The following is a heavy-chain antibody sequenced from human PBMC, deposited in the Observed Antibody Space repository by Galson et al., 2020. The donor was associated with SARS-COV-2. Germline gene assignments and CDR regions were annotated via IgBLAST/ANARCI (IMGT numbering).Heavy chain of an antibody. V-gene: IGHV4-30-2*01. CDR2: IYHSGST. J-gene: IGHJ2*01. CDR3: AGTKNYYDSSGYYYLDWYFDL. D-gene: IGHD3-22*01. Sequence: ASETLSLTCAVSGGSISSGGYSWSWIRQPPGKGLEWIGYIYHSGSTYYNPSLKSRVTISVDRSKNQFSLKLSSVTAADTAGYYCAGTKNYYDSSGYYYLDWYFDLWGRGTLVTVSS. CDR1: GGSISSGGYS.